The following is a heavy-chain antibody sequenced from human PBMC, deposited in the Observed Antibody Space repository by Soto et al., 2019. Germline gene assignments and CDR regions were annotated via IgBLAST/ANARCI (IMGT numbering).Heavy chain of an antibody. J-gene: IGHJ4*02. V-gene: IGHV1-46*01. CDR3: ATAVSTKTAPIDY. CDR1: GYTFTTYY. D-gene: IGHD4-17*01. CDR2: ITPSSGST. Sequence: VQLAQSGAEVKNPGASVKVSCKASGYTFTTYYMHWLRQARGQGLEWMGIITPSSGSTRYEQKFQDRVTMTRDTSTSTVYMELSSLRSEDTAVYYCATAVSTKTAPIDYWGQGTLVTVSS.